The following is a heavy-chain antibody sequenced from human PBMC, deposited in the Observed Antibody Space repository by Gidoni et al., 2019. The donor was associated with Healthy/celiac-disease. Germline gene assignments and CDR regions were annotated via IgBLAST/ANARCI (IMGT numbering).Heavy chain of an antibody. V-gene: IGHV4-34*01. Sequence: QVQLQQWGAGLLKPSETLSLTCAVYGGSFSGYYWSWIRQAPGKGLAWIGEINHSGSNNYNPSLKSRVTISVDTSKNQFSLKLSSVTAADTAVYYCARDKVLRYFDWLPRGAFDIWGQGTMVTVSS. J-gene: IGHJ3*02. CDR2: INHSGSN. D-gene: IGHD3-9*01. CDR1: GGSFSGYY. CDR3: ARDKVLRYFDWLPRGAFDI.